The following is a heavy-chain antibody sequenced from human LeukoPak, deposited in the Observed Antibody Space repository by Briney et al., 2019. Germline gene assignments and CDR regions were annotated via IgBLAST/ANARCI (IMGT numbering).Heavy chain of an antibody. D-gene: IGHD4-17*01. J-gene: IGHJ6*03. CDR1: GYTLTELS. CDR2: FDPEDGET. CDR3: ATQTPTVTMPYYYMDV. Sequence: GASVKVSCKVSGYTLTELSMHWVRQAPGKGLEWMGGFDPEDGETIYAQKFQGRVTMTEDTSTDTAYMELSSLRSEDTAVYYCATQTPTVTMPYYYMDVWGKGTTVTISS. V-gene: IGHV1-24*01.